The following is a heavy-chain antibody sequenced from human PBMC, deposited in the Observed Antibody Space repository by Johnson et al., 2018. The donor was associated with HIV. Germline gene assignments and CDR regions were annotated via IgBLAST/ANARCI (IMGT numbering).Heavy chain of an antibody. CDR1: GFTFSSYA. D-gene: IGHD2-21*01. V-gene: IGHV3-23*04. Sequence: VQLVESGGGVVQPGRSLRLSCAASGFTFSSYAMHWVRQAPGKGLEWVSAISGSGGSTYYADSVKGRFTISRDNSKNTLYLQMNSLRAEDTAVYYCARDPSCGGDCYPDDAFDIWGQGTMVTVSS. CDR3: ARDPSCGGDCYPDDAFDI. J-gene: IGHJ3*02. CDR2: ISGSGGST.